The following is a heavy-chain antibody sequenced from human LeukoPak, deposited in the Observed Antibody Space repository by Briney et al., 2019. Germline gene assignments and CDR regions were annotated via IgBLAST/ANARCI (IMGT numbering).Heavy chain of an antibody. CDR3: ARQSIADEPGLDY. CDR2: INPNSGGT. V-gene: IGHV1-2*02. J-gene: IGHJ4*02. D-gene: IGHD6-6*01. Sequence: GASVNVSCKASGYTFTGYYMHCVRQAPGQGHEWMGWINPNSGGTNYAQKFQVSVTMTRDTSISTAYMELSRLRSDDTAVYYCARQSIADEPGLDYWGQGTLVTVSS. CDR1: GYTFTGYY.